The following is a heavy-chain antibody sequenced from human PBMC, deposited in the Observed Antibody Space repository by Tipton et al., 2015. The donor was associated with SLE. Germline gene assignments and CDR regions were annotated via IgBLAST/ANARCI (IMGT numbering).Heavy chain of an antibody. J-gene: IGHJ4*01. CDR2: INAGNGNT. D-gene: IGHD3-10*01. V-gene: IGHV1-3*01. CDR3: ARHPPYGSGSSYFAY. Sequence: QSGAEVKKPGASVKGSCKASGYTFTSYAMHWVRQAPGQRLEWMGWINAGNGNTKYSQKFQGRVTITRDTSASTAYMELSSLRSEDTAVYYCARHPPYGSGSSYFAYWGHGTLVTVSS. CDR1: GYTFTSYA.